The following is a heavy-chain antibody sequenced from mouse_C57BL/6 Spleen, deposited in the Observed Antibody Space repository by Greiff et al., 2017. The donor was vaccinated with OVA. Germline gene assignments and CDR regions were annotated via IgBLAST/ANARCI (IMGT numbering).Heavy chain of an antibody. V-gene: IGHV1-82*01. D-gene: IGHD4-1*01. CDR1: GYAFSSSW. CDR2: IYPGDGDT. J-gene: IGHJ2*01. Sequence: VQLQQSGPELVKPGASVKISCKASGYAFSSSWMNWVKQRPGKGLEWIGRIYPGDGDTNYNGKFKGKATLTADKSSSTAYMQLSSLTSEDSAVYFGARGGVTGTGDYWGKGTTLTVSS. CDR3: ARGGVTGTGDY.